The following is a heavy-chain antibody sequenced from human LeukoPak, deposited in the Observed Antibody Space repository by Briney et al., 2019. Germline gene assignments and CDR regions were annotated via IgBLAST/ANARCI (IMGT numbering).Heavy chain of an antibody. CDR2: INPSGGST. J-gene: IGHJ4*02. V-gene: IGHV1-46*01. Sequence: GASVKVSCKASGYTFTSYYVHWVRQAPGQGLEWMGIINPSGGSTSCAQKFQGRVTMTRDMSTSTLYMELSSLKSEDTAVYYCAGSSGTYMLDYWGQGTLVTVSS. CDR1: GYTFTSYY. D-gene: IGHD6-25*01. CDR3: AGSSGTYMLDY.